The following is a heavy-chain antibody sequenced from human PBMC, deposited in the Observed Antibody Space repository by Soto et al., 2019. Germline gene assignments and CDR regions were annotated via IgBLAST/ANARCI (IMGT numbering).Heavy chain of an antibody. V-gene: IGHV1-69*08. CDR1: GGTFSSYT. Sequence: QVQLVPSGAELKKPGSSVKVSCKASGGTFSSYTISWVRQAPGQGLEWMGRIIPILGIANYAQKFQGRVPITADKTTSEADMELSSLRAEDKPEYYCAREGMAVAGTADYWGQGTLVTVTS. J-gene: IGHJ4*02. D-gene: IGHD6-19*01. CDR3: AREGMAVAGTADY. CDR2: IIPILGIA.